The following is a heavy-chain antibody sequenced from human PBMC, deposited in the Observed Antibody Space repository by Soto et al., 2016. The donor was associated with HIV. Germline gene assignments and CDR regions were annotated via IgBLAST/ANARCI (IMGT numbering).Heavy chain of an antibody. D-gene: IGHD3-16*01. Sequence: QLQLQESGPGLVKPSETLSLTCTVSGGSISSNTYYWGWIRQPPGKGLEWIGTINYSGDTYYHPSLKSRVTISVETSKNQFSLRLRSVTAADSAVYYCATTGGGKYFSYFYYYIDVWGKGPRSPSP. CDR3: ATTGGGKYFSYFYYYIDV. J-gene: IGHJ6*03. V-gene: IGHV4-39*01. CDR2: INYSGDT. CDR1: GGSISSNTYY.